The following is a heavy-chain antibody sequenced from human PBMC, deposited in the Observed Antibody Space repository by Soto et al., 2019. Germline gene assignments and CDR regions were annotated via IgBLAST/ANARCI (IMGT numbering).Heavy chain of an antibody. D-gene: IGHD3-10*01. Sequence: QVQLQESGPGLVKPSETLSLTCTVSGGSISSYYWSWIRQPPGKGLEWIGYIYYSGSTNYNPSLKSRVTISVDTSKNQFSLKLSSVTAADTAVYYCASGISLLFGEAKDYWGQGTLVTVSS. J-gene: IGHJ4*02. CDR2: IYYSGST. CDR3: ASGISLLFGEAKDY. CDR1: GGSISSYY. V-gene: IGHV4-59*08.